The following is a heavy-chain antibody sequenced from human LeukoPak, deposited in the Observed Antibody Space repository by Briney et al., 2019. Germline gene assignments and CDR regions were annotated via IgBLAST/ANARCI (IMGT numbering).Heavy chain of an antibody. CDR1: GDSVSSNSAA. CDR3: ARGFAGSYYNINWFYP. CDR2: TYHRSKWYN. Sequence: SQTLSLTCAISGDSVSSNSAAWNWIRQSPSRGLEWLGRTYHRSKWYNDYAVSVKSRITINPDTSKNQFSLQLNSVTPEDTAVYYCARGFAGSYYNINWFYPWGQGTLVTVSS. D-gene: IGHD3-10*01. V-gene: IGHV6-1*01. J-gene: IGHJ5*02.